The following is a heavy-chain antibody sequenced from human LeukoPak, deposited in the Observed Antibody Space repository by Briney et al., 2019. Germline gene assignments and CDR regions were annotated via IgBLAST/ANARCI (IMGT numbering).Heavy chain of an antibody. V-gene: IGHV4-59*01. CDR2: IYYSGST. CDR1: GGSISSYY. J-gene: IGHJ4*02. D-gene: IGHD3-22*01. CDR3: ARVTGYMIEDYFDY. Sequence: KSSEILSLTCTVSGGSISSYYWSWIRQPPGKGLEWIGYIYYSGSTNYNPSLKSRVTISVDTSKNQFSLRLSSVTAADTAVYYCARVTGYMIEDYFDYWGQGTLVTVSS.